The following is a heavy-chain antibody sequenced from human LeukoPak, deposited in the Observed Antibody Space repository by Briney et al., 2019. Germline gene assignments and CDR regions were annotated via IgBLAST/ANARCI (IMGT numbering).Heavy chain of an antibody. D-gene: IGHD1-7*01. CDR1: GFTFSNYW. CDR3: ARDAGITGTTDLDY. V-gene: IGHV3-74*01. Sequence: PGGSLRLSCAASGFTFSNYWMHWVRQAPGKGLVWVSRISGGGSSSNSADSVKGRFTISRDNAKNTLYLQMNSLRAEDTAVYYCARDAGITGTTDLDYWGQGTLVTVSS. CDR2: ISGGGSSS. J-gene: IGHJ4*02.